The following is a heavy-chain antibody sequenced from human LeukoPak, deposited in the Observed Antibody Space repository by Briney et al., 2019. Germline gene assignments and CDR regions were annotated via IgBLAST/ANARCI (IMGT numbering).Heavy chain of an antibody. CDR3: ARHNYDFDFDY. V-gene: IGHV1-2*02. CDR2: IRSNTGGT. J-gene: IGHJ4*02. Sequence: ASVKVSCKASGYTLTDLYIHWVRQAPGQGLEWMGFIRSNTGGTGYAQKFQGRVTMTRDTSISTAYMELSGLTSDDTAVYFCARHNYDFDFDYWGQGTLVTVSS. D-gene: IGHD4-11*01. CDR1: GYTLTDLY.